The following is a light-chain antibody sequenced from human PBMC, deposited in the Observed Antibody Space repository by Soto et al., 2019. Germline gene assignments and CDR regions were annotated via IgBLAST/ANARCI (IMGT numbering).Light chain of an antibody. J-gene: IGKJ1*01. CDR2: DAS. V-gene: IGKV3-11*01. CDR1: QSVSSY. CDR3: QQRSNWPWT. Sequence: EIVLTQSPATLSLSPGERATLSCRASQSVSSYLAWYQQKPGQAPRLLIYDASNRVTGIPARFSGSGSGTDLTLTISSLEPEDFAVYYCQQRSNWPWTFGQGTKVEIK.